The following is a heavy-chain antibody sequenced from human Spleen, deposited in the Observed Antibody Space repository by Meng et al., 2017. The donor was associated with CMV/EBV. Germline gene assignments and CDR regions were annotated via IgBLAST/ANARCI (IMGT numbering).Heavy chain of an antibody. CDR2: ISSSGSTI. V-gene: IGHV3-11*01. D-gene: IGHD6-19*01. CDR1: GFTFSDYY. CDR3: ARHWLVRYYFDY. J-gene: IGHJ4*02. Sequence: GESLKISCAASGFTFSDYYMSWIRQAPGKGLEWVSYISSSGSTIYYADSVKGRFTISRDNAKNSLYLQMNSLRAEDTAVYYCARHWLVRYYFDYWGQGTLVTVSS.